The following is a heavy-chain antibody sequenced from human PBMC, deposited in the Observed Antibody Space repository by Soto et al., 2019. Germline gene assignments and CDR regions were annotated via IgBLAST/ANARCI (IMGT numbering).Heavy chain of an antibody. V-gene: IGHV4-31*03. CDR3: ARVATTLTRYFDY. Sequence: SETLSLTCTVSGGSISSGGYYWSWIRQHPGKGLEWIGYIYYSGSTYYNPSLKSRVTISVDTSKNQFSLKLSSVTAADTAVYYCARVATTLTRYFDYWGQGTLVTVSS. CDR2: IYYSGST. J-gene: IGHJ4*02. CDR1: GGSISSGGYY. D-gene: IGHD5-12*01.